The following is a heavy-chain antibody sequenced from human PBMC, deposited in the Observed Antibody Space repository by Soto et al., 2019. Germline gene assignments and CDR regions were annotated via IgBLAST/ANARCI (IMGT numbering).Heavy chain of an antibody. CDR2: IIGIFGTT. V-gene: IGHV1-69*13. D-gene: IGHD3-22*01. J-gene: IGHJ5*02. Sequence: GASVKVSCKASGGPFSSYAVSWVRQAPGQGLEWMGGIIGIFGTTNYAQKFQGRITITADEITSTAYMELSSLKSEDTAVYYCARHSAYNYNDSSGYLPNPWGQGTLVTVSS. CDR3: ARHSAYNYNDSSGYLPNP. CDR1: GGPFSSYA.